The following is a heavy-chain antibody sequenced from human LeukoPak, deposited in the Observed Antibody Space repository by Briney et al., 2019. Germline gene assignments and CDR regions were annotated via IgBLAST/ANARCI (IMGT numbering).Heavy chain of an antibody. J-gene: IGHJ6*04. CDR2: IYHSGST. V-gene: IGHV4-4*02. CDR1: GGSISSSNW. CDR3: ARLPYGSGYWLHREGRDV. Sequence: PSETLSLTCAVSGGSISSSNWWSWVRQPPGKGLEWIGEIYHSGSTNYNPSLKSRVTISVDKSKNQFSLNLTSVTAADTAVYYCARLPYGSGYWLHREGRDVWGKGTTVTISS. D-gene: IGHD3-10*01.